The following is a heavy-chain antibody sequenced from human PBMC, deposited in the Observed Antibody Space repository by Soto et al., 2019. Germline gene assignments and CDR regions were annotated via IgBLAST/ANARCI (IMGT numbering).Heavy chain of an antibody. CDR3: ARGVTMVRGVIHTPYFDY. V-gene: IGHV4-30-2*01. CDR1: CGSLSPGGYL. CDR2: IYHSGST. D-gene: IGHD3-10*01. J-gene: IGHJ4*02. Sequence: ALEAPFLPCAGSCGSLSPGGYLLGWIRQPPRKGLGWIGYIYHSGSTYYNPSLKSRVTISVDRSKNQFSLKLSSVTAADTAVYYCARGVTMVRGVIHTPYFDYWGQGTLVTVSS.